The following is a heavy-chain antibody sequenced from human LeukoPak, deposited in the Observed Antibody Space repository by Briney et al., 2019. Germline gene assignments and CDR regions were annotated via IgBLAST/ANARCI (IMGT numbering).Heavy chain of an antibody. CDR2: IYYSGST. V-gene: IGHV4-39*07. CDR3: ARETVNGNWFDP. CDR1: GGSISSSSYY. J-gene: IGHJ5*02. D-gene: IGHD1-14*01. Sequence: SETLSLTCTVSGGSISSSSYYWGWIRQPPGKGLEWIGSIYYSGSTYYNPSLKSRVTISVDTSKNQFSLKLSSVTAAGTAVYYCARETVNGNWFDPWGQGTLVTVSS.